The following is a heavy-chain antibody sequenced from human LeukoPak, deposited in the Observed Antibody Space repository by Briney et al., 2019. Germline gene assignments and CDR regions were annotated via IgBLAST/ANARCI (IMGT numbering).Heavy chain of an antibody. J-gene: IGHJ5*02. CDR1: GLTFSGYW. D-gene: IGHD5-18*01. V-gene: IGHV3-7*05. CDR3: VRGGFTFGS. CDR2: IKDDGSEK. Sequence: GGSLRLSCAASGLTFSGYWMSWVRQAPGKGLEWVANIKDDGSEKYFVDSVKGRFTISRDNAKNSLYLQMNSLRAEDTAVYYCVRGGFTFGSWGQGTLVIVSS.